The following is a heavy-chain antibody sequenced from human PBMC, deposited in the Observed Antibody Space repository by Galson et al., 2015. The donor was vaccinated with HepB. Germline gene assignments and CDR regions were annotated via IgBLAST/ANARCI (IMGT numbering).Heavy chain of an antibody. Sequence: SLRLSCAASGFTVSSSYMTWVRQAPGKGLEWVSIVHSRGNTFYADSVKGRFTISRDNSKNTLFLQMNSLRAEDTAVYYCARAGLEWFGKYYFDYWGQGSLVTVSS. CDR1: GFTVSSSY. CDR2: VHSRGNT. J-gene: IGHJ4*02. CDR3: ARAGLEWFGKYYFDY. V-gene: IGHV3-53*01. D-gene: IGHD3-10*01.